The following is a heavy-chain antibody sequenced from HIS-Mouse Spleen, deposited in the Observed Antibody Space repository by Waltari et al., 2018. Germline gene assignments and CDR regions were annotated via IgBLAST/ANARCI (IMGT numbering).Heavy chain of an antibody. J-gene: IGHJ5*02. CDR3: ARDGSMTTVPRFDP. CDR1: GYSISSGYY. D-gene: IGHD4-17*01. CDR2: IYHSGGT. Sequence: QVQLQESGPGLVKPSETLSLTCTVSGYSISSGYYWGWIRQPPGKGLEWIGGIYHSGGTYYNPSLKSRVTISVDTSKNQFSLKLSSVTAADTAVYYCARDGSMTTVPRFDPWGQGTLVTVSS. V-gene: IGHV4-38-2*02.